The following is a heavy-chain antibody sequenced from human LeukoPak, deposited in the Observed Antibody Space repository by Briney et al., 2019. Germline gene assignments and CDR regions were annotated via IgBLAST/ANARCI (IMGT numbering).Heavy chain of an antibody. CDR2: IYYSGST. Sequence: SETLSLTCAVYGVSFSGYYWSWIRQHPGKGLEWIGYIYYSGSTYYNPSLKSRVTISVDTSKNQFSLKLSSVTAADTAVYYCARAVLDYSTLYYFDYWGQGTLVTVSS. D-gene: IGHD4-11*01. J-gene: IGHJ4*02. CDR3: ARAVLDYSTLYYFDY. V-gene: IGHV4-31*11. CDR1: GVSFSGYY.